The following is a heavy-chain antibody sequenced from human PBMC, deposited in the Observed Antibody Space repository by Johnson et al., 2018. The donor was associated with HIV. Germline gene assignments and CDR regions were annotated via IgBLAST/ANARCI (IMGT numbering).Heavy chain of an antibody. Sequence: EVQLVESGGGLVQPGGSLRLSCAASGFTVSSNYMSWVRQAPGKGLEWVSVIYSGSTIYYVDSVKGRFTISRDNAKNSLILQMNSLRDEDTAVYYCARRTVTALFDIWGQGTLVTVSS. V-gene: IGHV3-66*04. J-gene: IGHJ3*02. CDR2: IYSGSTI. CDR3: ARRTVTALFDI. D-gene: IGHD4-17*01. CDR1: GFTVSSNY.